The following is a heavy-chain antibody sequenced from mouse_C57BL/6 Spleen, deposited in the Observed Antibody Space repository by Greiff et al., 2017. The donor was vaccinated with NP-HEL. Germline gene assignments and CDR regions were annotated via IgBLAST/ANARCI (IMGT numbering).Heavy chain of an antibody. CDR1: GYTFTSYW. CDR2: IDPSDSYN. D-gene: IGHD1-3*01. J-gene: IGHJ3*01. V-gene: IGHV1-50*01. Sequence: QVQLQQPGAELVKPGASVKLSCKASGYTFTSYWMQWVKQRPGQGLEWIGEIDPSDSYNNYNQKFKGKATLTVDTSSSTAYMQLSSLTSEDSAVYYCARLKPNSPTGFAYWGQGTLVTVSA. CDR3: ARLKPNSPTGFAY.